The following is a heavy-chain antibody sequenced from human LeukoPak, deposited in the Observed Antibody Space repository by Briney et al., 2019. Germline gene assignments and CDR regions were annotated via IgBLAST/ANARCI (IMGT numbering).Heavy chain of an antibody. CDR2: ISSSSSYI. CDR1: GFTFSSYW. J-gene: IGHJ3*02. D-gene: IGHD3-3*01. Sequence: GGSLRLSCAASGFTFSSYWMSWVRQAPGKGLEWVSSISSSSSYIYYADSVKGRFTISRDNAKNSLYLQMNSLRAEDTAVYYCARQSDVTIFGVGQDAFDIWGQGTMVTVSS. CDR3: ARQSDVTIFGVGQDAFDI. V-gene: IGHV3-21*01.